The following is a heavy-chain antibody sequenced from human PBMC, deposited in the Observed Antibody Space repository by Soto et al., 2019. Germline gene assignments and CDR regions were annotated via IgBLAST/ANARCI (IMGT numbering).Heavy chain of an antibody. CDR2: ISYDGSNK. CDR1: GFMFSTYG. J-gene: IGHJ4*02. Sequence: GGSLRLSCAASGFMFSTYGMHWVRQAPGQGLEWVAVISYDGSNKYYADSVKGRFTISRDDSKKTLYLQMDSLRTDDTAVYYCAKDVRSRQPGDWGQGTLVTVSS. CDR3: AKDVRSRQPGD. V-gene: IGHV3-30*18. D-gene: IGHD3-16*01.